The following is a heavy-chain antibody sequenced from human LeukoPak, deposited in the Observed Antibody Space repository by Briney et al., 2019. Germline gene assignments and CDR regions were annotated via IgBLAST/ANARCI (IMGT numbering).Heavy chain of an antibody. CDR2: IYASDSDT. CDR1: GYSFTSYW. D-gene: IGHD3-22*01. V-gene: IGHV5-51*01. J-gene: IGHJ4*02. CDR3: ARLDDRSTYFRPCRY. Sequence: GESLKISCKGSGYSFTSYWIGCVRQIPGKPLGCMGIIYASDSDTSYNTSIQRQATNSADPSLRTAYLQCSSLKASHTAMYYCARLDDRSTYFRPCRYWGQGALVSVSS.